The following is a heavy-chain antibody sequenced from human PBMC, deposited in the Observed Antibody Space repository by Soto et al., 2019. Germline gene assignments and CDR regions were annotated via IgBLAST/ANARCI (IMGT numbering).Heavy chain of an antibody. Sequence: GASVKVSCKASGYTFTSYGISWVRQAPGQGLEWMGWISAYNGNTNYAQKLQGRVTMTTDTSTSTAYMELRSLRSDDTAVYYCAWEPYDYVWGSYPTDYWGHGTLVTVSS. D-gene: IGHD3-16*01. V-gene: IGHV1-18*01. J-gene: IGHJ4*01. CDR3: AWEPYDYVWGSYPTDY. CDR2: ISAYNGNT. CDR1: GYTFTSYG.